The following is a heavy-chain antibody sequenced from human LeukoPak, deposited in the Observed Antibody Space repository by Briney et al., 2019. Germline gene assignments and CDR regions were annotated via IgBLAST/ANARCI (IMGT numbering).Heavy chain of an antibody. CDR1: GFTFSNYG. Sequence: GGSLRLSCAASGFTFSNYGMYWVRQAPGKGLEWLAAIFYDGSNKYYADTVKGRFTISRDNSKNMLYLQVNSLTAEDTAVYYCARDQALYFSYGDFWGQGTLVAVSS. CDR3: ARDQALYFSYGDF. CDR2: IFYDGSNK. J-gene: IGHJ4*02. D-gene: IGHD2/OR15-2a*01. V-gene: IGHV3-33*01.